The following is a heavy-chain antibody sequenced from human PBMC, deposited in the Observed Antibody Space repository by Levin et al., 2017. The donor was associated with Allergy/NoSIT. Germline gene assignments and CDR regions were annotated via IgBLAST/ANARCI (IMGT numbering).Heavy chain of an antibody. D-gene: IGHD3-3*01. CDR2: IIPIFGIA. CDR1: GGTFSNYT. J-gene: IGHJ4*02. Sequence: GASVKVSCKASGGTFSNYTISWVRQAPGQGLEWMGRIIPIFGIANYAQKFQGRVTITADKSTSTAYMELSSLRSEDTAVYYCAIGPLWSGTSEKYFDYWGQGTLVTVSS. CDR3: AIGPLWSGTSEKYFDY. V-gene: IGHV1-69*02.